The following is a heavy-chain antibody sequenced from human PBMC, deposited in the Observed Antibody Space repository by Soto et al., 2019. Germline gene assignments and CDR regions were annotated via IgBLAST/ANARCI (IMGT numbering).Heavy chain of an antibody. CDR3: ARGQVGAPLSWMDV. D-gene: IGHD1-26*01. Sequence: QVQLVESGGGVVQPGRSLRLSCAASGFTFSSYAMHWVRQAPGKGLEWVAVISYDGSNKYYADSVKGRFTISRDNSKNTLYLQMNSLRAEDTAVYYCARGQVGAPLSWMDVW. CDR2: ISYDGSNK. J-gene: IGHJ6*01. V-gene: IGHV3-30-3*01. CDR1: GFTFSSYA.